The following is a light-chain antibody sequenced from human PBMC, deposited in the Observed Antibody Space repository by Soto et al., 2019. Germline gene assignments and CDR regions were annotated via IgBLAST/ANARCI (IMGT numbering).Light chain of an antibody. Sequence: EIMMTQSPGTLSVSPGEGATLSCTASQSVNLNLAWYQQKPGQPPRLLQYGASTRATGIPVRFRVSGSGTEFTLSISSLHSENTAVYYRHQYNSWPRCTFGPGTKVEIK. CDR1: QSVNLN. CDR2: GAS. CDR3: HQYNSWPRCT. J-gene: IGKJ3*01. V-gene: IGKV3-15*01.